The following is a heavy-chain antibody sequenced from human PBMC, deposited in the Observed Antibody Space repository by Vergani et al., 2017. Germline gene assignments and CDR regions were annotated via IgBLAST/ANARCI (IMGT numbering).Heavy chain of an antibody. CDR1: GGTFSSYA. CDR3: ARGTTVTTRFYYYGMDV. V-gene: IGHV1-69*09. CDR2: INPSGGST. Sequence: QVQLVQSGAEVKKPGSSVKVSCKASGGTFSSYAISWVRQAPGQGLEWMGIINPSGGSTSYAQKFQGRVTITADKSTSTAYMELSSLRSEDTAVYYCARGTTVTTRFYYYGMDVWGQGTTVTVSS. J-gene: IGHJ6*02. D-gene: IGHD4-11*01.